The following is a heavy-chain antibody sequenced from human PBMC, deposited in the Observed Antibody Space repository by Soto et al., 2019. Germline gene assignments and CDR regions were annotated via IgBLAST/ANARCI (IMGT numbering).Heavy chain of an antibody. CDR2: IYYSGST. J-gene: IGHJ5*02. V-gene: IGHV4-59*01. CDR1: AGSLSTYY. CDR3: ARDRLANWFDP. Sequence: SETLSLTCTVSAGSLSTYYWSWIRQPPGKGLEWIGYIYYSGSTNYNPSLKSRVTISLDTSKNQFSLKLSSVTAADTAVYYCARDRLANWFDPWGQGTLVTVS. D-gene: IGHD3-9*01.